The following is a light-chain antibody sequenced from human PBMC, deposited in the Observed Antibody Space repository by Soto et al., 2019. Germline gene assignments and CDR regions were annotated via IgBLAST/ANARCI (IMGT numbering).Light chain of an antibody. Sequence: EIVSTQSPATLSVSPGERATLSCRASQSVSSYLAWYQQKPGQAPRLLIYDASSRATGIPDRFSGGGSGTDFTLTISRLEPEDFAVYYCQQFSSYPLTFGGGTKVDIK. J-gene: IGKJ4*01. CDR3: QQFSSYPLT. CDR1: QSVSSY. CDR2: DAS. V-gene: IGKV3-20*01.